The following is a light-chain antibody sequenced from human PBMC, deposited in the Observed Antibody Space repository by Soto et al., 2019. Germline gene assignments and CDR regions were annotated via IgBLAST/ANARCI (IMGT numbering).Light chain of an antibody. Sequence: ERVMTQSPATLSVSPGERATLSCRASQSISSNLAWYQQKPGQAPGLLMFRTSSRATGFPARFSGSGSGTELNLTISSLQSEDFGVYFCQQYNNWPRASFGGGTKVEIK. J-gene: IGKJ4*01. V-gene: IGKV3-15*01. CDR2: RTS. CDR1: QSISSN. CDR3: QQYNNWPRAS.